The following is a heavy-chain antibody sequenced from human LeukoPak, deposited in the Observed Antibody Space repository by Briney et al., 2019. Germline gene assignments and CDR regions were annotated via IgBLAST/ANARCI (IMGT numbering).Heavy chain of an antibody. Sequence: SETLSLTCTVSGDSISSSNWWSWVRQPPGKGLEWIGEINHSGSTNYNPSLKSRVTISVDTSKNQFSLKLSSVTAADTAVYYCAREGGMIAAAGFNWFDPWGQGTLVTVSS. D-gene: IGHD6-13*01. V-gene: IGHV4-4*02. J-gene: IGHJ5*02. CDR1: GDSISSSNW. CDR3: AREGGMIAAAGFNWFDP. CDR2: INHSGST.